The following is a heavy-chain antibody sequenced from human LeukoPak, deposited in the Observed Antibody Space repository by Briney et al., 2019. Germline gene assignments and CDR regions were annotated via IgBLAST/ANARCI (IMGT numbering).Heavy chain of an antibody. CDR2: VNPKNGET. Sequence: ASVKISFKASGYKFSDYYVHWVQQAPGKGLEWMGRVNPKNGETMYVGKLLGRISISADTSTNTVYMELSSLRSEDTAVYYCATPSGSYFGYYYFHWWGQGTLVTVSS. J-gene: IGHJ4*02. CDR1: GYKFSDYY. CDR3: ATPSGSYFGYYYFHW. V-gene: IGHV1-69-2*01. D-gene: IGHD1-26*01.